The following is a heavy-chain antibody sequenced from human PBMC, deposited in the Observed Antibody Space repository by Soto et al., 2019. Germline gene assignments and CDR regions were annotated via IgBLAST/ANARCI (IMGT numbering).Heavy chain of an antibody. J-gene: IGHJ4*02. CDR3: ASPIWFGEPNMDFDY. Sequence: PGGSLRLSCAASGFAFSSYAMSWVRQAPGKGLEWVSAISGSGGSTYYADSVKGRFTISRDNSKNTLYLQMNSLRAEDTAVYYCASPIWFGEPNMDFDYWGQGTLVTVPS. CDR2: ISGSGGST. CDR1: GFAFSSYA. V-gene: IGHV3-23*01. D-gene: IGHD3-10*01.